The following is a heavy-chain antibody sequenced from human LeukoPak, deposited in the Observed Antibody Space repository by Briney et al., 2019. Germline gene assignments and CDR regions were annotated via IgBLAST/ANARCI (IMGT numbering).Heavy chain of an antibody. J-gene: IGHJ4*02. V-gene: IGHV4-61*02. D-gene: IGHD3-22*01. Sequence: SETLSLTCTVSGGSISSGSYYWSWIRQPAGKGLEWIGRIYTSGSTNYNPSLKSRVTISVDTSKNQFSLKLSSVTAADTAVYYCASGDYYDSSGYGDIDYWGQGTLVTVSS. CDR3: ASGDYYDSSGYGDIDY. CDR2: IYTSGST. CDR1: GGSISSGSYY.